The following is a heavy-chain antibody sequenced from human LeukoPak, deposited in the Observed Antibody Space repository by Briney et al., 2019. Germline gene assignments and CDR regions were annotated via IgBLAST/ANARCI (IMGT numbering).Heavy chain of an antibody. Sequence: GGSLRLSCAASGFIFNNYGLIWVRQAPGKRLEWVSAISNDGGGTNYADFVKGRFTISRDNSKNTLFLQMNSLRAEDTALYHCAKGSSGYFVDLWGQGTLVTVSS. CDR3: AKGSSGYFVDL. J-gene: IGHJ5*02. V-gene: IGHV3-23*01. CDR2: ISNDGGGT. D-gene: IGHD3-22*01. CDR1: GFIFNNYG.